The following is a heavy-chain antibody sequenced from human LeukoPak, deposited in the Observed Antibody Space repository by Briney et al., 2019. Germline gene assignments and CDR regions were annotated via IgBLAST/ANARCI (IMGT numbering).Heavy chain of an antibody. D-gene: IGHD3-22*01. Sequence: PGGSLRLSCTASGFSLSDYEINWVRQAPGKGLEWVSYVSFTGNPVDYPDSVRGRFSISRDNAKNSVFLQMNSLRAEDTAVYYCAKDLYYYYDSSGYYSDDASDIWGQGTMVTVSS. J-gene: IGHJ3*02. CDR1: GFSLSDYE. CDR2: VSFTGNPV. CDR3: AKDLYYYYDSSGYYSDDASDI. V-gene: IGHV3-48*03.